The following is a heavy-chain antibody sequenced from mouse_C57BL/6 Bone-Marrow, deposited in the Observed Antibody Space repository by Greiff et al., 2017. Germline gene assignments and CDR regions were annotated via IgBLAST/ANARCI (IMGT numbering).Heavy chain of an antibody. J-gene: IGHJ3*01. CDR1: GYTFTSYW. Sequence: QVQLQQPGAELVKPGASVKVSCKASGYTFTSYWMHWVKQRPGQGLEWIGRIHPSDSDTNYNKKFKGKAKLTVDKSSSTAYMQLSSLTSEDSAVYYCSTCYGNYVSWFAYWGQGTLVTVSA. CDR2: IHPSDSDT. V-gene: IGHV1-74*01. D-gene: IGHD2-10*01. CDR3: STCYGNYVSWFAY.